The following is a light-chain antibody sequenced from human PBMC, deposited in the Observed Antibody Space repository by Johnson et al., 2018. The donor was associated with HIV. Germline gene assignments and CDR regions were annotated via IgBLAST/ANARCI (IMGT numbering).Light chain of an antibody. CDR3: GTWDNSLKAEV. V-gene: IGLV1-51*02. Sequence: QSVLTQPPSVSAAPGQKVTISCSGSSSNIGNNYVSWYQQLPGTAPKLLIYQNTWRPYWIPDRFSGSTSGASATLAITGLQTGDEADYYCGTWDNSLKAEVFGTGTKVTVL. CDR1: SSNIGNNY. CDR2: QNT. J-gene: IGLJ1*01.